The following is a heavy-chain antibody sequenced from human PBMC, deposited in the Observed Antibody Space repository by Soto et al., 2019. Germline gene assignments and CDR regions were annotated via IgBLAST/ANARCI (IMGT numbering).Heavy chain of an antibody. Sequence: QVQLVQSGAEVKKPGSSVKVSCKASGGTFSSYAISWVRQAPGXXLEXMGGIIPIFGTANYAQKFQGRVTITADESTSTAYMELSSLRSEDTAVXYCARHPRQNYYYGMDVWGQGTTVTVSS. V-gene: IGHV1-69*12. CDR3: ARHPRQNYYYGMDV. CDR1: GGTFSSYA. J-gene: IGHJ6*02. CDR2: IIPIFGTA.